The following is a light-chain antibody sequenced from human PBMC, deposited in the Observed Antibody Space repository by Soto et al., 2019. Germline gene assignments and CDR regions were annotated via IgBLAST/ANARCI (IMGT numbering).Light chain of an antibody. J-gene: IGKJ1*01. CDR1: QSISSW. CDR2: DAS. CDR3: QQYENYWT. Sequence: DIQMPQSHSTLSATAGDRVTITCRASQSISSWLAWYQHKPGKAPKLLIYDASNLDSGVPSRFSGSGSGTEFSLTISNLQPDDCATYYCQQYENYWTFGQGTKVAI. V-gene: IGKV1-5*01.